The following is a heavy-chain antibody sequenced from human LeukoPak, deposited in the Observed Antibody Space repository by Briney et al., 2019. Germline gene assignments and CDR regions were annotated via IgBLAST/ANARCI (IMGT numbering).Heavy chain of an antibody. V-gene: IGHV3-74*01. CDR3: ARKPLSGGYGGTIDY. Sequence: GGSLRLSCAPSGFTLSSYWMHWVRQVPGKGLEWLSRINNDGISTSYADSVKGRFTISRDNAKNTLYLQMNSLRAEDTAIYYCARKPLSGGYGGTIDYWGRGTLVTVSS. CDR1: GFTLSSYW. CDR2: INNDGIST. D-gene: IGHD5-12*01. J-gene: IGHJ4*02.